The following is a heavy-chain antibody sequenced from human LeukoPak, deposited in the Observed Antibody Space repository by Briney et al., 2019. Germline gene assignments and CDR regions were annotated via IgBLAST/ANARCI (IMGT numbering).Heavy chain of an antibody. D-gene: IGHD3-22*01. V-gene: IGHV3-21*01. CDR1: GFTFSSYT. CDR3: AKGGSGLLRNYFDY. J-gene: IGHJ4*02. Sequence: GGSLRLSCAASGFTFSSYTMNWVRQAPGKGLEWVSSITSSSSYIYYADSVKGRFTISRDNSKNTLYLQMNSLRAEDTAVYYCAKGGSGLLRNYFDYWGQGTLVTVSS. CDR2: ITSSSSYI.